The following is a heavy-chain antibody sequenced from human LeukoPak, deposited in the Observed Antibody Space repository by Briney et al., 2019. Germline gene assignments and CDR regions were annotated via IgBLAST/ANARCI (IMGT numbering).Heavy chain of an antibody. Sequence: GASVTVSFTASGYTFTIYGISWVRQAPGQGLEWMGWISAYNGDTNYAQKLQGRVTMTTDTSTSTAYMELRSLRSDDTAVYYCARDRASGVAAANDYWGQGTLVTVSS. CDR1: GYTFTIYG. V-gene: IGHV1-18*01. CDR3: ARDRASGVAAANDY. J-gene: IGHJ4*02. D-gene: IGHD6-13*01. CDR2: ISAYNGDT.